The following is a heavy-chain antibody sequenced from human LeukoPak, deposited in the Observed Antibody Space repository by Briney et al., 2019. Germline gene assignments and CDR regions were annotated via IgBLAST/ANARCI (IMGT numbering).Heavy chain of an antibody. V-gene: IGHV3-9*03. D-gene: IGHD6-6*01. CDR1: GFTFDDYA. CDR3: AKEEYSSSVLDY. CDR2: ISWNSGSI. J-gene: IGHJ4*02. Sequence: GGSLRLSCAASGFTFDDYAMHWVRQAPGKGLEWVSGISWNSGSIGYADSVKGRFTISRDNAKNSLYLQMNSLRAEDMALYYCAKEEYSSSVLDYWGQGTLVTVSS.